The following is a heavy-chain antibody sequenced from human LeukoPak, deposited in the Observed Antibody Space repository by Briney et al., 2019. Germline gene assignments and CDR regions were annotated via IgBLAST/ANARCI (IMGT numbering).Heavy chain of an antibody. Sequence: PSETLSLTCTVSGGSISSGDYYWSWIRQPPGKGLEWIGYIYYSGSTYYNPSLKSRVTISVDTSKNQFSLKLSSVTAADTAVYYCARDLSGSYSFDYWGQGTLVTVSS. D-gene: IGHD1-26*01. V-gene: IGHV4-30-4*01. J-gene: IGHJ4*02. CDR3: ARDLSGSYSFDY. CDR1: GGSISSGDYY. CDR2: IYYSGST.